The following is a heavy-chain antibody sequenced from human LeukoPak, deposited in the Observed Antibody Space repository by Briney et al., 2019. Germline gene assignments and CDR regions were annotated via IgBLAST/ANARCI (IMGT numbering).Heavy chain of an antibody. CDR3: ARGDRGYYYYYTDV. J-gene: IGHJ6*03. Sequence: SETLSLTCTVSGGSISSYYWSWIRQSPGKGLEWIGYIYYSGSTNYNPSLKSRVTISVDTSKNQFSLKLSSVTAADTAVYYCARGDRGYYYYYTDVWGKGTTVTVSS. CDR2: IYYSGST. CDR1: GGSISSYY. V-gene: IGHV4-59*01. D-gene: IGHD3-10*01.